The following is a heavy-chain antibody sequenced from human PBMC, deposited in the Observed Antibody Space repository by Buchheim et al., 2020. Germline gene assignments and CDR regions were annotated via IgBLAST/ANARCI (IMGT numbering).Heavy chain of an antibody. V-gene: IGHV4-4*02. CDR1: GGSISSSNW. CDR3: ARETRDYYDSSGYYFRYYYYGMDV. J-gene: IGHJ6*02. CDR2: IYHSGST. Sequence: QVQLQESGPGLVKPSGTLSLTCAVSGGSISSSNWWSWVRQPPGKGLEWIGEIYHSGSTNYNPSLKSRVTISVDKSTNQFSLKLSSVTAADTAVYYCARETRDYYDSSGYYFRYYYYGMDVWGQGTT. D-gene: IGHD3-22*01.